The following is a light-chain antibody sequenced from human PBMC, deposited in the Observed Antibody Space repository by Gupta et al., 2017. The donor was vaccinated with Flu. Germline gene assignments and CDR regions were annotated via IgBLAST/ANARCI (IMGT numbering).Light chain of an antibody. CDR3: QKDNSTPRT. Sequence: PSSLSASVGDRVTITCRASQDIRNNLAWYQQKPGKVPKVLIYAASTLQSEIPSRFSGSGSGTDFTLTISGLQPEDVATYYCQKDNSTPRTFGQGTKVEIK. CDR2: AAS. CDR1: QDIRNN. J-gene: IGKJ1*01. V-gene: IGKV1-27*01.